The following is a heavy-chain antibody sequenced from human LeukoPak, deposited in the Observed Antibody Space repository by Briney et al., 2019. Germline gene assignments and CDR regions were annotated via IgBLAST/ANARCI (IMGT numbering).Heavy chain of an antibody. D-gene: IGHD4-11*01. Sequence: SETLSLTCAVSGYSISSGYYWGWIRQPPGKGLEWIGSIYHSGSTYYNPSLKSRVTLSVDTSKNQFSLKLRSVTAADTAVYYCASLPSNTVTHDYWGQGTLVTVSS. V-gene: IGHV4-38-2*01. J-gene: IGHJ4*02. CDR3: ASLPSNTVTHDY. CDR1: GYSISSGYY. CDR2: IYHSGST.